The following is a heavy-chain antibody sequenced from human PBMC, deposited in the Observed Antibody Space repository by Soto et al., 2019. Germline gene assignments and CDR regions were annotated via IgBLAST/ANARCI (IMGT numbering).Heavy chain of an antibody. D-gene: IGHD3-22*01. Sequence: GGSLRLSCAASGFTFTNAWINWVFQAPGKGLEWVGRIKSKTDGGTTDYAEPVKGRFAISRDDSNNMVYLQMNSLKIEDTAVYYCTTDSYSTIIIVRFDYWGHGTLVTVSS. CDR1: GFTFTNAW. CDR2: IKSKTDGGTT. J-gene: IGHJ4*01. CDR3: TTDSYSTIIIVRFDY. V-gene: IGHV3-15*07.